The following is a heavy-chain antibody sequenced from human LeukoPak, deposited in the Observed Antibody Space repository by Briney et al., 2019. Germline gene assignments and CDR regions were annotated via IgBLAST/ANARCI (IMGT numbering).Heavy chain of an antibody. Sequence: GGSLRLSCAASGFTFSDYYMSWIRQAPGKGLEWVSYISSSSSYTNYADSVKGRFTISRDNAKNSLYLQMNSLRAEDTAVYYCARDLRLITMIVDDAFDIRGQGTMVTVSS. CDR2: ISSSSSYT. CDR1: GFTFSDYY. J-gene: IGHJ3*02. CDR3: ARDLRLITMIVDDAFDI. D-gene: IGHD3-22*01. V-gene: IGHV3-11*06.